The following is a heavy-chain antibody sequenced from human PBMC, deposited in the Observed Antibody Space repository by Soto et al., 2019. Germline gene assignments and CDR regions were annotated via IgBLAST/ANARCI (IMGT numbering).Heavy chain of an antibody. Sequence: GGSLRLSCAASGFTLSDCYMSWIRQAPGKGLEWVSYISSSSSYTNYADSVKGRFTISRDNAKNSLYLQMNSLRAEDTAVYYCARAGSIAARPVYYYGMDVWGQGTTVTVSS. J-gene: IGHJ6*02. D-gene: IGHD6-6*01. CDR3: ARAGSIAARPVYYYGMDV. CDR2: ISSSSSYT. V-gene: IGHV3-11*06. CDR1: GFTLSDCY.